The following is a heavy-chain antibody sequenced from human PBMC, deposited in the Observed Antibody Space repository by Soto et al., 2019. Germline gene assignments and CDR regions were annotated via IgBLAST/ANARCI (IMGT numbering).Heavy chain of an antibody. CDR2: ISYDGSNK. Sequence: GWALRLSCASSVFTFISYAMHWVRQAPGKGLEWVAVISYDGSNKYYADSVKGRFTISRDNSKNTLYLQMNSLRAEDTAVYYCAREKPKYYYDSSGYYGYFDYWGQGTLVTVS. CDR3: AREKPKYYYDSSGYYGYFDY. V-gene: IGHV3-30-3*01. CDR1: VFTFISYA. J-gene: IGHJ4*02. D-gene: IGHD3-22*01.